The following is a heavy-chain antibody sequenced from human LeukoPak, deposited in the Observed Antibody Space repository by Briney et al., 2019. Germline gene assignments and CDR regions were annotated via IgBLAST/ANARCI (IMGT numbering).Heavy chain of an antibody. CDR1: GGTFSSYA. CDR3: ARDHGLYSGYDSGDFDY. J-gene: IGHJ4*02. Sequence: GASVKVSCKASGGTFSSYAISWVRQAPGQGLEWMGRIIPILGIANYAQEFQGRVTITADKSTSTAYMELSSLRSEDTAVYYCARDHGLYSGYDSGDFDYWGQGTLVTVSS. V-gene: IGHV1-69*04. D-gene: IGHD5-12*01. CDR2: IIPILGIA.